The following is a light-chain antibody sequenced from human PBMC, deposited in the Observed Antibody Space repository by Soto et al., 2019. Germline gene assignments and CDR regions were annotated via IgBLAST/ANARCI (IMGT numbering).Light chain of an antibody. Sequence: ETVLTQSPGTLSLSPGERATLSCRASQTIRSNYLAWYRQTPGQAPRLLIYGASNRATGIADRFSGSGSGTDFTLIISRLEPEDVALYYCQQDGSSLWTFGQGTKVEIK. CDR1: QTIRSNY. V-gene: IGKV3-20*01. CDR3: QQDGSSLWT. J-gene: IGKJ1*01. CDR2: GAS.